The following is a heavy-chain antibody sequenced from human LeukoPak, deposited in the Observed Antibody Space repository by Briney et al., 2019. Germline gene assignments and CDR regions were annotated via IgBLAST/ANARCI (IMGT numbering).Heavy chain of an antibody. J-gene: IGHJ4*02. CDR2: INPNSGGT. Sequence: ASVKVSCKASGYTFTGYYMHWVRQAPGQGLEWMGWINPNSGGTNYAQKFQGRVTITAGKSTSTAYMELSSLRSEDTAVYYCASRGGIAVAGLYYFDYWGQGTLVTVSS. CDR3: ASRGGIAVAGLYYFDY. D-gene: IGHD6-19*01. V-gene: IGHV1-2*02. CDR1: GYTFTGYY.